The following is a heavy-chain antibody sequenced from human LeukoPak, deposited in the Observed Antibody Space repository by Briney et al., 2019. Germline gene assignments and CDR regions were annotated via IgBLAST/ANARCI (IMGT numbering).Heavy chain of an antibody. CDR2: IKSKTDGGTT. CDR1: GFIFRNYW. V-gene: IGHV3-15*01. J-gene: IGHJ4*02. D-gene: IGHD6-13*01. Sequence: GGSLRLSCVASGFIFRNYWMTWVRQAPGKGLEWVGRIKSKTDGGTTDYAAPVKGRFTISRDDSKNTLYLQMNSLKTEDTAVYYCTSGIALSDYWGQGTLVTVSS. CDR3: TSGIALSDY.